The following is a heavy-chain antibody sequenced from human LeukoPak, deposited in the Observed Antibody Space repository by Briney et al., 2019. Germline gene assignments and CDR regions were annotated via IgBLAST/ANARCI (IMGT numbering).Heavy chain of an antibody. V-gene: IGHV4-59*08. J-gene: IGHJ4*02. D-gene: IGHD2-15*01. Sequence: SETLSLTCTVSGGFISRYYWSWIRQPPGKGLEWIGSIDNSGSTNYNPSFMSGVTMSVDTSKNQFSLKLTSVTAADTAVYYCARLLGFCSGGSCYFDYWGQGTLVTVSS. CDR3: ARLLGFCSGGSCYFDY. CDR2: IDNSGST. CDR1: GGFISRYY.